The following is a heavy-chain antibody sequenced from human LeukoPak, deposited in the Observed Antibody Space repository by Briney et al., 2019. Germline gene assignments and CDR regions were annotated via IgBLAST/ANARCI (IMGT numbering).Heavy chain of an antibody. J-gene: IGHJ6*04. D-gene: IGHD3-16*01. CDR3: ARDPGYESWSPFWGGMDV. CDR2: ITRDESST. CDR1: GFTFSSSW. V-gene: IGHV3-74*01. Sequence: GGSPRLSCAASGFTFSSSWMHWVRQAPGKGLVWVSRITRDESSTTYADSVKGRFTTSRDNAKNTLYLQMDSLRDDDTAVYYCARDPGYESWSPFWGGMDVWGNGTTVIVSS.